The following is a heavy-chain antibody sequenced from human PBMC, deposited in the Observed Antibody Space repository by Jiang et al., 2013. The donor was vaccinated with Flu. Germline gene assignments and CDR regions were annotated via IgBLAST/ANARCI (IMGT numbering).Heavy chain of an antibody. D-gene: IGHD6-13*01. CDR3: ARSIAVVGPARYFQH. J-gene: IGHJ1*01. CDR1: VGSISSYY. CDR2: IYYSGTT. Sequence: LLKPSETLSLTCTVSVGSISSYYWSWIRQPPGKGLEWIGYIYYSGTTNYNPSLKSRVSISVDTSKNQFSLKLSSVTAADTAVYYCARSIAVVGPARYFQHWGQGTLVTVSS. V-gene: IGHV4-59*13.